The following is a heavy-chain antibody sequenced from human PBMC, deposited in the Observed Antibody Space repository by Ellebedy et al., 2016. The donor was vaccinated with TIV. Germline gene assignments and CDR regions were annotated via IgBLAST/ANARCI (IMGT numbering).Heavy chain of an antibody. J-gene: IGHJ6*02. V-gene: IGHV3-15*01. D-gene: IGHD2-21*02. CDR2: IKSKTDGGTT. CDR3: TTLYCGGDCLSYGMDV. CDR1: GFTFSNAW. Sequence: PGGSLRLSCAASGFTFSNAWMSWVRQAPGKGLEWVGRIKSKTDGGTTDYAAPVKGRFTISRDDSKNTLYLQMNSLKTEDTAVYYCTTLYCGGDCLSYGMDVWGQGTTVTVSS.